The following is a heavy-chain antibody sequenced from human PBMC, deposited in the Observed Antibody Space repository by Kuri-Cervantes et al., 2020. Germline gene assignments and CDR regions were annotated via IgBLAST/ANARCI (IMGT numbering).Heavy chain of an antibody. Sequence: SQTLSLTCVVSGGSISSSHWWTWVRQPPGKALEWIGEIYHSGSTNYNPSLKSRVTISVDKSKNQFSLKLSSVTAADTAVYYCARYLWFGETYYFDYWGQGTLVTVSS. V-gene: IGHV4-4*02. CDR1: GGSISSSHW. D-gene: IGHD3-10*01. CDR2: IYHSGST. J-gene: IGHJ4*02. CDR3: ARYLWFGETYYFDY.